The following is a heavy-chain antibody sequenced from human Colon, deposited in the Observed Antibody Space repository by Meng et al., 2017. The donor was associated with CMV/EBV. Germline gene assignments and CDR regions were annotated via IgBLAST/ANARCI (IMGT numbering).Heavy chain of an antibody. V-gene: IGHV3-66*02. J-gene: IGHJ5*02. CDR1: GFIVSNNN. Sequence: GESLKISCAASGFIVSNNNMSWVRQAPGKGLEYASVISSGGSTYYADSVQGRFTISRDNSKNTLYLQMNSLRAEDTAVYYCARDGYYGAWGQGTLVTVSS. CDR2: ISSGGST. D-gene: IGHD3-10*01. CDR3: ARDGYYGA.